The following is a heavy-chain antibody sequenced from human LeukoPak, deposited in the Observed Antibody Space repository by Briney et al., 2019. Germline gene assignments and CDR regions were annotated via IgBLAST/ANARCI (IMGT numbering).Heavy chain of an antibody. D-gene: IGHD3-10*01. J-gene: IGHJ4*02. CDR3: ARVNYGTATKEDY. Sequence: PSETLSLTCTVSGGSISSGGYYWSWIRQHPGKGLEWIGYIYYSGSAYYNPSLKSRVTISVDTSENQFSLKLSSVTAADTAVYYCARVNYGTATKEDYWGQGTLVTVSS. V-gene: IGHV4-31*03. CDR1: GGSISSGGYY. CDR2: IYYSGSA.